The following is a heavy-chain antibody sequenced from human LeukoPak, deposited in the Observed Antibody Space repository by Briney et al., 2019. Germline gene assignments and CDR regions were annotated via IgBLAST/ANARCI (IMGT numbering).Heavy chain of an antibody. CDR2: ISDSGKST. CDR1: GFTFTTYA. D-gene: IGHD6-19*01. Sequence: GSLRLSCAGSGFTFTTYAMRWVRQAPGKGLEWVSGISDSGKSTYYADSVKGRFTISRDNSKNTLYMQINSLRVEDTAVYYCATLESSGWYFDYWGQGTLVTVSS. V-gene: IGHV3-23*01. J-gene: IGHJ4*02. CDR3: ATLESSGWYFDY.